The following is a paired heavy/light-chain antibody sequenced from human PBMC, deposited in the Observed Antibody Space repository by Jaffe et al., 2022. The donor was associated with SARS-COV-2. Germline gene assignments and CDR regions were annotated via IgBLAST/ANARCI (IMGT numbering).Light chain of an antibody. CDR1: QGIRND. J-gene: IGKJ1*01. CDR3: LQQNSYPRT. CDR2: AAS. V-gene: IGKV1-17*01. Sequence: DIQMTQSPSSLFASVGDRVTITCRASQGIRNDLGWYQQKPGKVPKRLIYAASTLQSGVPSRFSGSGSGTEFTLTISSLQPEDFATYYCLQQNSYPRTFGQGTKVEIK.
Heavy chain of an antibody. Sequence: EVQVVESGGGLVQPGGSLRLSCAASGFTFSDHFMDWVRQAPGKGLEWVGRIRNKANSYTTEYAASIKGRFTISRDDSKNSLYLQMNSLKTEDTAVYYCARDVGGYGDNESWGQGTLVTVSS. J-gene: IGHJ5*02. CDR1: GFTFSDHF. CDR3: ARDVGGYGDNES. CDR2: IRNKANSYTT. D-gene: IGHD4-17*01. V-gene: IGHV3-72*01.